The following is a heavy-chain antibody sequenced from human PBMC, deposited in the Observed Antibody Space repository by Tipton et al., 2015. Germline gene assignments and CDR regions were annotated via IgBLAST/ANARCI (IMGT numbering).Heavy chain of an antibody. Sequence: SLRLSCAASGLTFSNYAMTWVRQAPGKGLEWVSSISGSGDNIYYADSVKGRFTISRDNSKTTVYLQMNSLRAEDTAVYYCLSRFSSSSFDDWGQGTLVTVSS. CDR1: GLTFSNYA. J-gene: IGHJ4*02. V-gene: IGHV3-23*01. D-gene: IGHD6-6*01. CDR2: ISGSGDNI. CDR3: LSRFSSSSFDD.